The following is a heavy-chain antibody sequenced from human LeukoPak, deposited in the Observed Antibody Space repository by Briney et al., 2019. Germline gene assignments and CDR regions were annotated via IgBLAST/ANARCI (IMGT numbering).Heavy chain of an antibody. J-gene: IGHJ3*02. CDR2: INSDGSST. Sequence: GGSLRLSCAASGFTFSSYWMHWVRQAPGKGLVWVSRINSDGSSTSHADSVKGRFTISRDNAKNTLYLQMNSLRAEDTAVYYCASRSGSFQSVGAFDIWGQGTMVTVSS. CDR1: GFTFSSYW. CDR3: ASRSGSFQSVGAFDI. V-gene: IGHV3-74*01. D-gene: IGHD3-10*01.